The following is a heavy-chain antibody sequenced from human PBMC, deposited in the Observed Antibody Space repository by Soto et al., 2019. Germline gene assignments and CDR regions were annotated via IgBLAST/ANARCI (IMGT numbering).Heavy chain of an antibody. CDR3: ARDHAYIAAAGRGSFDY. J-gene: IGHJ4*02. D-gene: IGHD6-13*01. Sequence: GGSLRLSCAASGFTVIIYWMSWVRQAPGKGLEWVANIKQDGSEKYYVDSVKGRFTISRDNAKNSLYLQMNSLRAEDTAVYYCARDHAYIAAAGRGSFDYWGQGTLVTVSS. V-gene: IGHV3-7*01. CDR2: IKQDGSEK. CDR1: GFTVIIYW.